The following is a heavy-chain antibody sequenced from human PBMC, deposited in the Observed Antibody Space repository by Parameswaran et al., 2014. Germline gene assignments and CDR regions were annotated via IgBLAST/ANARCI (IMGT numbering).Heavy chain of an antibody. D-gene: IGHD3-22*01. CDR3: ARGVGLFYYDSGGPDAFDI. J-gene: IGHJ3*02. CDR2: IDWDDDK. V-gene: IGHV2-70*18. Sequence: VRQAPGKALEWLALIDWDDDKYYSTSLKTRLTISKDTSKNQVVLTLTNMDPVDTATYYCARGVGLFYYDSGGPDAFDIWGQGTMVTVSS.